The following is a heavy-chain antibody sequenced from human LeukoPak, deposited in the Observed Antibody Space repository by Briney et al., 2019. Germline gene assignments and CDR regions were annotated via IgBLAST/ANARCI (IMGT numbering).Heavy chain of an antibody. CDR2: IYYSGST. D-gene: IGHD3-3*01. Sequence: PSETLSLTRAVSGGSISSSSYYWGWIRQPPGKGLEWIGSIYYSGSTYYNPSLKSRVTISVDTSKNQFSLKLSSVTAADTAVYYCARDGTFGVVIRRFDPWGQGTLVTVSS. J-gene: IGHJ5*02. CDR3: ARDGTFGVVIRRFDP. V-gene: IGHV4-39*07. CDR1: GGSISSSSYY.